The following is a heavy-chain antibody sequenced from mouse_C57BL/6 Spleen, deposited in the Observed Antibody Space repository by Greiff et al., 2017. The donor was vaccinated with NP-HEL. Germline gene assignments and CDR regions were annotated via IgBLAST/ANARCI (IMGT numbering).Heavy chain of an antibody. J-gene: IGHJ2*01. D-gene: IGHD4-1*02. CDR1: GYTFTSYW. CDR3: ARSQLGGSYFDY. V-gene: IGHV1-69*01. Sequence: QVQLQQPGAELVMPGASVKLSCKASGYTFTSYWMHWVKQRPGQGLEWIGEIDPSDSYTNYNQKFKGKSTLTVDKSSSTAYMQLSSLTSEDSAFYYCARSQLGGSYFDYWGQGTTLTVSS. CDR2: IDPSDSYT.